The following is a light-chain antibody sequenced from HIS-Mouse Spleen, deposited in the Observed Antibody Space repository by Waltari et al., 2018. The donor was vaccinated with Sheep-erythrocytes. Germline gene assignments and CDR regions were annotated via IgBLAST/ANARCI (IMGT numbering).Light chain of an antibody. CDR1: QSVLYISNNKNY. J-gene: IGKJ3*01. Sequence: DIVMPQSPNTLAVSLGERATINCKSSQSVLYISNNKNYLAWYQQKPGQPPKLLIYWASTRESGVPDRFSGSGSGTDFTLTISSLQAEDVAVYYCQQYYSTPFTFGPGTKVDI. CDR2: WAS. V-gene: IGKV4-1*01. CDR3: QQYYSTPFT.